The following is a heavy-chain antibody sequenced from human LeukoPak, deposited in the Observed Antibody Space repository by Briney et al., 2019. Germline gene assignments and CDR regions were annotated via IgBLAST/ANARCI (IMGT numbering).Heavy chain of an antibody. D-gene: IGHD5-12*01. J-gene: IGHJ4*02. V-gene: IGHV1-2*02. Sequence: GASVKVSCKASGYTFTSYDINWVRQATGQGLEWMGWINPNTGGTNYAQKFQGRVTMTRDTSISTAYMELNRLRSDDTAVYYCAKDAGRGYSGYDSDYWGQGTLVTVSS. CDR3: AKDAGRGYSGYDSDY. CDR1: GYTFTSYD. CDR2: INPNTGGT.